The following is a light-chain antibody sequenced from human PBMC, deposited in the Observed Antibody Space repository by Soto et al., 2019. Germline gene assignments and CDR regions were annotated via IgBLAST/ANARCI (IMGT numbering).Light chain of an antibody. Sequence: DIVMTQSPDSLAVSLGERATINCKSSQSVLYSSNNKNYLAWYQQKPGQPPKLLIYWASTRESGVPDRFSGSESGTDFTLTISSLQSEDVAVYHCQQYYSPPITFGQGTRLEIK. J-gene: IGKJ5*01. CDR1: QSVLYSSNNKNY. CDR2: WAS. V-gene: IGKV4-1*01. CDR3: QQYYSPPIT.